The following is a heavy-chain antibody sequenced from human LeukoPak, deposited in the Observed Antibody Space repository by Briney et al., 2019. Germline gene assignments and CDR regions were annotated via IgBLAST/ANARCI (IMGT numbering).Heavy chain of an antibody. CDR1: GGSFSGYY. V-gene: IGHV4-34*01. Sequence: SETLSLTCAVYGGSFSGYYWSCIRQPPGKGLEWIGEINHSGSTNYNPSLKSRVTISVDTSKNQFSLKLSSVTAADTAVYYCARGPRGYSWDWGQGTLVTVSS. CDR2: INHSGST. D-gene: IGHD5-18*01. CDR3: ARGPRGYSWD. J-gene: IGHJ4*02.